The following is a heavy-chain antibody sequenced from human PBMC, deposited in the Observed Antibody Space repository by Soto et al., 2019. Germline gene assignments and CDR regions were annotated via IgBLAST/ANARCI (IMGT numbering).Heavy chain of an antibody. V-gene: IGHV4-4*02. Sequence: QVQLQESGPGLVKPSGTLSLTCAVSGDSISSPKWWTWLRQPPGQELEWIGELLHSGTNNFNPSLKSRVTLPVDKPQKQFSLKLSSVTAADTAIYYCAYSSGWYRHDVWGQGTPVTVSS. D-gene: IGHD6-19*01. J-gene: IGHJ3*01. CDR1: GDSISSPKW. CDR3: AYSSGWYRHDV. CDR2: LLHSGTN.